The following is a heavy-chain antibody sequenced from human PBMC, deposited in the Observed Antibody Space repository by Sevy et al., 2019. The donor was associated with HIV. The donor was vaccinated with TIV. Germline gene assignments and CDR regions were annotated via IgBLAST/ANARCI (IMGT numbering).Heavy chain of an antibody. CDR2: IGGMGGGT. V-gene: IGHV3-23*01. J-gene: IGHJ3*02. CDR3: AKDRERLRSYYDTSGYYYGDAFDI. CDR1: GFTFISYP. Sequence: GGSLRLSFAASGFTFISYPMTWVRQAPGKGLEWVSTIGGMGGGTFYADSLKGRFTISRDNSKNTLYLQMNSLRAEDTAVYYCAKDRERLRSYYDTSGYYYGDAFDIWGQGTMVTVSS. D-gene: IGHD3-22*01.